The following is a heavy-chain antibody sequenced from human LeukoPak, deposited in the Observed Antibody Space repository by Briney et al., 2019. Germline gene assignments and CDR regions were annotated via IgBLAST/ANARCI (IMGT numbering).Heavy chain of an antibody. V-gene: IGHV3-74*01. D-gene: IGHD1-1*01. CDR3: AALENSFDY. Sequence: PGGSLRLSCAASGFTFSTYWMHWVRQAPGKGLVWVSRINPDGTTTSYADSVKGRFTISRDNSKNTLYLQMNSLRAEDTAVYYCAALENSFDYWGQGTLVTVSS. J-gene: IGHJ4*02. CDR2: INPDGTTT. CDR1: GFTFSTYW.